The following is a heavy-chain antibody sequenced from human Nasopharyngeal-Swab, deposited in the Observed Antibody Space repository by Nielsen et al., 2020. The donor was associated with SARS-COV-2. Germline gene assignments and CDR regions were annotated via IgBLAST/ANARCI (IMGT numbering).Heavy chain of an antibody. CDR3: AKILGSGWYGGNLFDY. CDR2: ISWNSGSI. D-gene: IGHD6-19*01. J-gene: IGHJ4*02. Sequence: SLKISCAASGFTFDDYAMHWVRQAPGKGLEWVSGISWNSGSIGYADSVKGRFTISRDNAKNSLYLQMYSLRAEDTALYYCAKILGSGWYGGNLFDYWGQGTLVTVSS. V-gene: IGHV3-9*01. CDR1: GFTFDDYA.